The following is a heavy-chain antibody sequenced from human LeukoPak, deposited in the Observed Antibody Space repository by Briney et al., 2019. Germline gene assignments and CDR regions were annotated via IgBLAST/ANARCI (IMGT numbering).Heavy chain of an antibody. D-gene: IGHD1-26*01. Sequence: GGSLRLSCAVSGFSCNTCWMSWVRQSPGKGLEWVANINQDGSEQHYVDSVEGRFTISTDNAKKSLYLQMNSLRAEDTAVYYCAREYRGTSDFDYWGQGTLVTVSS. CDR1: GFSCNTCW. CDR2: INQDGSEQ. J-gene: IGHJ4*02. V-gene: IGHV3-7*04. CDR3: AREYRGTSDFDY.